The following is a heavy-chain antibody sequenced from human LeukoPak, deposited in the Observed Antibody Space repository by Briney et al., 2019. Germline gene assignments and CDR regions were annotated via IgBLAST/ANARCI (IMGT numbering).Heavy chain of an antibody. J-gene: IGHJ4*02. CDR2: IKSKTDGGTT. Sequence: GGSLRLSCGASGFTFSDAWMTWVRQAPGKGLEWVGRIKSKTDGGTTDYAAPVKGRFTISRDDSKNALYLQMKSLRTEDTAVYYCATVATVTTMAYDYWGQGTLVTVSS. CDR3: ATVATVTTMAYDY. D-gene: IGHD4-17*01. V-gene: IGHV3-15*01. CDR1: GFTFSDAW.